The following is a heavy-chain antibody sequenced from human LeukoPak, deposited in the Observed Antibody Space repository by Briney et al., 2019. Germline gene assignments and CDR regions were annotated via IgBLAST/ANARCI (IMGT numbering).Heavy chain of an antibody. J-gene: IGHJ6*03. CDR1: GGSIRSDDYY. V-gene: IGHV4-61*08. CDR2: IYYSGST. D-gene: IGHD3-10*01. CDR3: AREGRITMVRGGPYYYYMDV. Sequence: SQTLSLTCTVSGGSIRSDDYYWSWIRQPPGKGLEWIGYIYYSGSTNYNPSLKSRVTISVDTSKNQFSLKLSSVTAADTAVYYCAREGRITMVRGGPYYYYMDVWGKGTTVTVSS.